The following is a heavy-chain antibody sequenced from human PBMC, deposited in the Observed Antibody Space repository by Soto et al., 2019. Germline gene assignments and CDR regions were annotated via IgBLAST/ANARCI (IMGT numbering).Heavy chain of an antibody. J-gene: IGHJ4*02. Sequence: QVQLVESGGGVVQPGRSLRLSCAASGFTFSSYVMHWVRQAPGKGLAWVAVISYDGNNEHYADSVKGRFTISRDNSNNTVSLHMNSLRPDDTAVYFCAREPHDSSGYYLWYFDYCGQGTLVTVSS. D-gene: IGHD3-22*01. CDR2: ISYDGNNE. V-gene: IGHV3-30-3*01. CDR3: AREPHDSSGYYLWYFDY. CDR1: GFTFSSYV.